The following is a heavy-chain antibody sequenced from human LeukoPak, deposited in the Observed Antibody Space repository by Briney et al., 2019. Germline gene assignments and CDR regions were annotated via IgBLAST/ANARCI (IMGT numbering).Heavy chain of an antibody. Sequence: ASVKVFCKASGYTFTSYGISWVRQAPGQGLEWMGWISVYTGNTNYAQYLQGRVTMTTDTSTSTAYMELRSLRSDDTAVYYCARDRSRASGYSSSWYQYYYGMDVWGQGATVTVSS. V-gene: IGHV1-18*01. CDR1: GYTFTSYG. CDR2: ISVYTGNT. J-gene: IGHJ6*02. D-gene: IGHD6-13*01. CDR3: ARDRSRASGYSSSWYQYYYGMDV.